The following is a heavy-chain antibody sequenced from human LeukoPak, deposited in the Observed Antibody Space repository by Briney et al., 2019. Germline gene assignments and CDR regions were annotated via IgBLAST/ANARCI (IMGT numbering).Heavy chain of an antibody. CDR2: FIPILRIA. CDR1: GGTFSSYT. D-gene: IGHD3-22*01. CDR3: ARVHYYDSSGYPDY. V-gene: IGHV1-69*02. Sequence: SXKVXCKASGGTFSSYTISWVRQAPGQGLEWMGRFIPILRIANYAQKFHGRVTITADKSTSTAYMELSSLRSEDTAVYYCARVHYYDSSGYPDYWGQGTLVTVSS. J-gene: IGHJ4*02.